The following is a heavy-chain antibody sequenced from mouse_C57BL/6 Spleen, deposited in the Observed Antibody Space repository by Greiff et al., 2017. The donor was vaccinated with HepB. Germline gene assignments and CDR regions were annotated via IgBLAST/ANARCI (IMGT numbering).Heavy chain of an antibody. CDR2: IDPSDSYT. D-gene: IGHD1-1*01. Sequence: QVQLQQSGAELVKPGASVKLSCKASGYTFTSYWMQWVKQRPGQGLEWIGEIDPSDSYTNYNQKFKGKATLTVDTSSSTAYMQLSSLTSEDSAVYDCAICEGGSSYVWYFDVWGTGTTVTVSS. V-gene: IGHV1-50*01. J-gene: IGHJ1*03. CDR3: AICEGGSSYVWYFDV. CDR1: GYTFTSYW.